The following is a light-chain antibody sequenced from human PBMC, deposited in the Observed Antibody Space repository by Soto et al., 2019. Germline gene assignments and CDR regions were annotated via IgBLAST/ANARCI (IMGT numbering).Light chain of an antibody. CDR1: QSVGTF. J-gene: IGKJ1*01. CDR2: DAS. Sequence: PGERATLSCRTSQSVGTFLAWYQQIPGQAPRLLISDASRRASGIPPRFSGTGSGTDFTLTISSLEPEDFAVYYCQQRNNWPKTFGQGTKVEIK. V-gene: IGKV3-11*01. CDR3: QQRNNWPKT.